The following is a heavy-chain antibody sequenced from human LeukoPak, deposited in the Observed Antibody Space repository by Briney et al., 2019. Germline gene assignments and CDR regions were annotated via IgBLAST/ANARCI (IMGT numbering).Heavy chain of an antibody. CDR3: ARDTGGGTNDP. J-gene: IGHJ5*02. D-gene: IGHD2-15*01. Sequence: GGSLRLSCAGPGFTFSSYAMNWVRQAPGEGLEWVSSISSIGTYIYYADSVKGRFTTSRDNAKNSLYLQMNSLRAEDTAVYYCARDTGGGTNDPWGQGTLVTVSS. CDR2: ISSIGTYI. V-gene: IGHV3-21*01. CDR1: GFTFSSYA.